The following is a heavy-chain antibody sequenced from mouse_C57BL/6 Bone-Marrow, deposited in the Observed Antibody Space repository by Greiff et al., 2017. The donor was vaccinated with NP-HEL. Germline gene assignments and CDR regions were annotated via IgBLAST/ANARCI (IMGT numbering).Heavy chain of an antibody. CDR2: IDPETGGT. D-gene: IGHD2-1*01. Sequence: VKLVESGAELVRPGASVTLSCKASGYTFTDYEMHWVKQTPVHGLEWIGAIDPETGGTAYNQKFKGKAILTADKSSSTAYMELRSLTSEDSAVYYCTDGNYEGFAYWGQGTLVTVSA. J-gene: IGHJ3*01. CDR1: GYTFTDYE. CDR3: TDGNYEGFAY. V-gene: IGHV1-15*01.